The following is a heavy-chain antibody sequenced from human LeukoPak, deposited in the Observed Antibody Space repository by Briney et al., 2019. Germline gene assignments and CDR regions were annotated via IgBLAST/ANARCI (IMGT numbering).Heavy chain of an antibody. V-gene: IGHV3-21*01. CDR2: ISSSSSYI. CDR1: GFTFSSYS. CDR3: ARLFSSSSLLFDP. D-gene: IGHD6-6*01. Sequence: GGSLRLSCAASGFTFSSYSMNWVRQAPGKGLEWVSSISSSSSYIYYADSVKGRFTISRDNAKNSLYLQMNSLRAEDTAVYYCARLFSSSSLLFDPWGQGTLATVSS. J-gene: IGHJ5*02.